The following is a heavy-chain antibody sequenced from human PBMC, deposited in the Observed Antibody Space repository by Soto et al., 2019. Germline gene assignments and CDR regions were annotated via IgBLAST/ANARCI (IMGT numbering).Heavy chain of an antibody. D-gene: IGHD6-13*01. CDR1: GGSIRSYY. CDR2: IYTTGTT. J-gene: IGHJ4*02. V-gene: IGHV4-4*07. CDR3: ARDLAAVPRAFDY. Sequence: LSLTCTVSGGSIRSYYWSWIRQPAGKGLEWIGRIYTTGTTDYNPSLKSRVTISVDTSKTQFSLNLRSVTAADTAVYYCARDLAAVPRAFDYWGRGTLVTVSS.